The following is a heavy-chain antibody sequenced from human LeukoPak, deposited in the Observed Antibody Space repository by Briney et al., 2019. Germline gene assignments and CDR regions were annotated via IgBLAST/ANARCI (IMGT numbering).Heavy chain of an antibody. CDR1: GGSISSYY. CDR2: IYYSGST. D-gene: IGHD4-17*01. Sequence: SETLSLTCTVSGGSISSYYWSWIRQPPGKGLEWIGYIYYSGSTNYNPSLKSRVTISVDASKNQFSLKLSSVTAADTAVYYCARGLESDYGDYVFDYWGQGTLVTVSS. J-gene: IGHJ4*02. CDR3: ARGLESDYGDYVFDY. V-gene: IGHV4-59*01.